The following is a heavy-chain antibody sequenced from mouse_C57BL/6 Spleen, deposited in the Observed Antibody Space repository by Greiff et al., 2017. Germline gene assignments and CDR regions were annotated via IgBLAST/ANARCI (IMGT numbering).Heavy chain of an antibody. J-gene: IGHJ4*01. CDR3: TRSGGYYAMDY. CDR1: GYTFTDYE. CDR2: IDPETGGT. Sequence: VQRVESGAELVRPGASVTLSCKASGYTFTDYEMHWVKQTPVHGLEWIGAIDPETGGTAYNQKFKGKAILTADKSSSTAYMELRSLTSEDSAVYYCTRSGGYYAMDYWGQGTSVTVSS. D-gene: IGHD4-1*01. V-gene: IGHV1-15*01.